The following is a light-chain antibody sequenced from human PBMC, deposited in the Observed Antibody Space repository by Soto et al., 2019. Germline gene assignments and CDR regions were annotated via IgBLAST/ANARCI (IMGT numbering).Light chain of an antibody. CDR1: SSDVGGYNY. J-gene: IGLJ1*01. V-gene: IGLV2-14*01. CDR3: SSYTSSSTLENV. CDR2: EVS. Sequence: QSVLTQHASVSGSPGQSITISCTGTSSDVGGYNYVSWYQQHPGKAPKLMIYEVSNRPSGVSNRFSGSKSGNTASLTISGLQAEDEADYYCSSYTSSSTLENVFGTGTKVTVL.